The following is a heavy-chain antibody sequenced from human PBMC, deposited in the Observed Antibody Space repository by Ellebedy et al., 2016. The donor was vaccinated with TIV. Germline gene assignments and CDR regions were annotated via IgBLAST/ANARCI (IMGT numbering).Heavy chain of an antibody. D-gene: IGHD5-18*01. Sequence: AASVKVSCKASGYKFINYGYTWVRQAPGQGLEWVGYISSHNGNSTYGKNFEGRVTMTTDRPTATVFMELGSLRSDDTAMYYCARTRYSSSWPDFWGQGTLVTVSS. V-gene: IGHV1-18*04. CDR1: GYKFINYG. CDR2: ISSHNGNS. J-gene: IGHJ4*02. CDR3: ARTRYSSSWPDF.